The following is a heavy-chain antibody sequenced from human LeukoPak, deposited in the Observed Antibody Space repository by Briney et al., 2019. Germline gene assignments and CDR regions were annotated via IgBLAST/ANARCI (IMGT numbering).Heavy chain of an antibody. CDR3: ARVRATHLKYYYYYYMDV. Sequence: PGGSLRLSCAASGFTFSSYSMNWVRQAPGKGLEWVSSISSSSSYIYYADSVKGRFTISRDNAKNSLYLQMNSLRAEDTAVYYCARVRATHLKYYYYYYMDVWGKGTTVTVSS. CDR1: GFTFSSYS. D-gene: IGHD5-12*01. V-gene: IGHV3-21*01. J-gene: IGHJ6*03. CDR2: ISSSSSYI.